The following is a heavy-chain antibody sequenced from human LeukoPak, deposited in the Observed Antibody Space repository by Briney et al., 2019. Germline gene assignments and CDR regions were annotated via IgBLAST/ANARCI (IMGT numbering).Heavy chain of an antibody. Sequence: GRSLRLSCAASGFTFSSYAMHWVRQAPGKGLEWVAVISYDGSNKYYADSVKGRFTISRDNSKNTLYLQMNSLRAEDTAVYYCASDRGSGWPIYYFDYWGQGTLVTVSS. CDR2: ISYDGSNK. D-gene: IGHD6-19*01. J-gene: IGHJ4*02. CDR3: ASDRGSGWPIYYFDY. V-gene: IGHV3-30*04. CDR1: GFTFSSYA.